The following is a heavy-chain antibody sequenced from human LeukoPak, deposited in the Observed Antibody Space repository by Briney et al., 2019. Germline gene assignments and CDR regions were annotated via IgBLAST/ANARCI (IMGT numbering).Heavy chain of an antibody. CDR2: ISGSGGST. Sequence: PGGSLRLSCAASGFTFSSYAMSWVRQAPGKGLEWVSAISGSGGSTYYADSVKGRFTISRDNPKNTLYLQMNSLRVEDTPVYYCVPLNWNPPGDFDRWGQGTLVTVSS. CDR1: GFTFSSYA. V-gene: IGHV3-23*01. J-gene: IGHJ4*02. CDR3: VPLNWNPPGDFDR. D-gene: IGHD1-20*01.